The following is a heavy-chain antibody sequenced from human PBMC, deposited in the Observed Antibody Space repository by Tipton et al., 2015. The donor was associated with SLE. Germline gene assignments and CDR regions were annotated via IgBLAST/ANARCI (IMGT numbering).Heavy chain of an antibody. V-gene: IGHV4-4*09. J-gene: IGHJ4*02. D-gene: IGHD1-26*01. Sequence: TLSLTCTVSGGSISSYYWSWIRQPPGKGLEWIGYIYTSGSTNYNPSLKSRVTISVDTSKNQFSLKLSSVTAADTAVYYCARLGGRGRYKAYWGQGTLVAVSS. CDR1: GGSISSYY. CDR2: IYTSGST. CDR3: ARLGGRGRYKAY.